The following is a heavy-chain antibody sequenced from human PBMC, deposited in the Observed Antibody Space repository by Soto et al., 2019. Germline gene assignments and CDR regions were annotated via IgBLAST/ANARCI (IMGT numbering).Heavy chain of an antibody. CDR2: IYPGDSDT. V-gene: IGHV5-51*01. CDR3: ARPVYYDILTGYYNPDAFDI. CDR1: GYSFASYW. J-gene: IGHJ3*02. D-gene: IGHD3-9*01. Sequence: GESLKISCKGSGYSFASYWIGWVRQMPGNGLEWMGIIYPGDSDTRYSPSFQGQVTISADKSISTAYLQWSSLKASDTAMHYCARPVYYDILTGYYNPDAFDIWGQGTMVTVSS.